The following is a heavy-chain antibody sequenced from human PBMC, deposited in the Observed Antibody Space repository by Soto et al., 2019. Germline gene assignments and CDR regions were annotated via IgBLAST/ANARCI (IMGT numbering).Heavy chain of an antibody. J-gene: IGHJ4*02. CDR3: ARDSYSSGYLCSPRD. Sequence: PGGSLRLSCAASGFTFSTPAMHWVRQAPGKGLEWMTFISYDGSKSHYADSVKGRFTISRDNSKNTLYLQMNSLRADDTALYYCARDSYSSGYLCSPRDWGQGAQVTVSS. CDR1: GFTFSTPA. D-gene: IGHD5-18*01. V-gene: IGHV3-30-3*01. CDR2: ISYDGSKS.